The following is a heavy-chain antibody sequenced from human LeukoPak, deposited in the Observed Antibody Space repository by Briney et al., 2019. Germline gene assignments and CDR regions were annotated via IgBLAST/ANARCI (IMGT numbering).Heavy chain of an antibody. V-gene: IGHV3-9*01. CDR1: GFTFDDYA. Sequence: PGRSLRLSCAVSGFTFDDYAMHWVRQVPGKGLEWVSGINWNSDSIGYADSVKGRFTTSRDNAKNSLYLQMNSLSAEDTAFYYCAINGGGDSGYGNFDYWGQGTLVTVSS. D-gene: IGHD5-12*01. CDR2: INWNSDSI. J-gene: IGHJ4*02. CDR3: AINGGGDSGYGNFDY.